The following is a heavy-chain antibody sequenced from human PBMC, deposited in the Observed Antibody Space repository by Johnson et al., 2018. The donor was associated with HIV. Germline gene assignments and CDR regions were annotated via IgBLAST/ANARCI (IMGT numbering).Heavy chain of an antibody. V-gene: IGHV3-20*04. J-gene: IGHJ3*02. CDR2: IKWKGGST. D-gene: IGHD1-1*01. CDR3: ARFNSAAAFDI. Sequence: EVQLVESGGGVVRPGGSLRLSCASSGFTFDDYGMSWVRQAPGKGLEWVSAIKWKGGSTDYADSVKGRFTISRDNAKKSLYLQMNSLRAEDTALYYCARFNSAAAFDIWGQGTMVTVSS. CDR1: GFTFDDYG.